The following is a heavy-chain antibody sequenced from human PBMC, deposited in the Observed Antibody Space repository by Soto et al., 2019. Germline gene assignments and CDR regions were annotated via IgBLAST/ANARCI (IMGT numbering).Heavy chain of an antibody. CDR1: GGTFSSYA. Sequence: QVQLVQSGAEVKKPGSSVKVSCKASGGTFSSYAISWVRQAPGQGLEWMGGIIPIFGTANYAQKFQGRVTITADESTSTAYMALRSLRSEDTAVYYCARHGKGYCTNGVCLTPFDYWGQGTLVTVSS. CDR2: IIPIFGTA. V-gene: IGHV1-69*12. J-gene: IGHJ4*02. CDR3: ARHGKGYCTNGVCLTPFDY. D-gene: IGHD2-8*01.